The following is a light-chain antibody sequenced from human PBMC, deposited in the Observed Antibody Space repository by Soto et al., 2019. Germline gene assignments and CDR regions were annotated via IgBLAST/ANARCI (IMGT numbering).Light chain of an antibody. CDR1: SSDVGGYKY. CDR2: EVA. J-gene: IGLJ1*01. V-gene: IGLV2-14*01. Sequence: QSVLTQPASVSGSPGQSITISYTGTSSDVGGYKYVSWNQQHPGKAPKLMIYEVANRPSGVSNRFSGSKSGNTASLTISGLQAEDEADYYCSSYTSSSPYVFGTGTKVTV. CDR3: SSYTSSSPYV.